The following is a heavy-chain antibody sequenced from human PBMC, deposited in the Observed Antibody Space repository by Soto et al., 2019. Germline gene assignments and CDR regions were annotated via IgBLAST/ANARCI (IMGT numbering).Heavy chain of an antibody. CDR1: GFTFSLYS. CDR3: ARAVTWGLDV. J-gene: IGHJ6*04. Sequence: EVQLVESGGGLVQPGGSLRLSCAASGFTFSLYSMSWVRQAPGKGLEWVSYISYSSTGIHYADSVKGRFTISRDDATNSIHLQMNSLRAGDTAVYYCARAVTWGLDVWGKGTTVSISS. D-gene: IGHD3-10*01. V-gene: IGHV3-48*01. CDR2: ISYSSTGI.